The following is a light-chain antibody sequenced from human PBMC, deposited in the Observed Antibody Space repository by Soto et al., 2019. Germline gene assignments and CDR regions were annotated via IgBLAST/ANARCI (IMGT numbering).Light chain of an antibody. CDR1: SSDVGGYNY. J-gene: IGLJ2*01. V-gene: IGLV2-14*01. CDR2: EVS. CDR3: SSYTRNSTLV. Sequence: QSALTQPASVSASPGQSITISCTGTSSDVGGYNYVSWYQQHPGTAPKLMIYEVSNRPSGVSNRFSGSKSGNTACLTISGLQAEYDADYYCSSYTRNSTLVFGGGTKLTVL.